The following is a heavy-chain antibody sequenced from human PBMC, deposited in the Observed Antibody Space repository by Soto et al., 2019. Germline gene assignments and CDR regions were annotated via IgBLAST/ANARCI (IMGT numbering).Heavy chain of an antibody. CDR1: GFTVNNSI. CDR2: SSFDGTQR. V-gene: IGHV3-30*18. Sequence: PGGSLRLSCAASGFTVNNSIMTWVRQAPGKGLEWLAVSSFDGTQRFYGDSVKGRFTVSRDNSNNTLYLEMNSLRTEDTAVYYCAKQLRGSGWYPLDSWGQGTPVTVSS. CDR3: AKQLRGSGWYPLDS. J-gene: IGHJ4*02. D-gene: IGHD6-19*01.